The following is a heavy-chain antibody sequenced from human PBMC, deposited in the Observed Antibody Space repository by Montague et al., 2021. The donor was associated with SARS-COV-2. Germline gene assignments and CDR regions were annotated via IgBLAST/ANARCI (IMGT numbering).Heavy chain of an antibody. Sequence: SLRLSCAASGFTFSSYCMNWVRQAPGKGLEWVSYISSSSTTIYYADSVKGRFTISRDNAKNSLYLQVNSLSAEDTVVYYCSRGGDLWDSSGYYREGYFYGMDVWGQGTTVTVSS. V-gene: IGHV3-48*04. CDR2: ISSSSTTI. D-gene: IGHD3-22*01. CDR3: SRGGDLWDSSGYYREGYFYGMDV. CDR1: GFTFSSYC. J-gene: IGHJ6*02.